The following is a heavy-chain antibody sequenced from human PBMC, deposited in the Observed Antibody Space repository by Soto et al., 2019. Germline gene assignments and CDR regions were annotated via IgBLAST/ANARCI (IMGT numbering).Heavy chain of an antibody. J-gene: IGHJ3*01. D-gene: IGHD6-19*01. Sequence: QVQLQESGPGLVKPSGTLSLTCAVTGGSISSSNWWSWVRQPPGEGRAWLGELSRSGTTTYKPSRQSPVSTSVYKSRNELSRNLSTVTDADTSMYYCARDSASSGVFTWGQGTMVTLSS. V-gene: IGHV4-4*02. CDR1: GGSISSSNW. CDR3: ARDSASSGVFT. CDR2: LSRSGTT.